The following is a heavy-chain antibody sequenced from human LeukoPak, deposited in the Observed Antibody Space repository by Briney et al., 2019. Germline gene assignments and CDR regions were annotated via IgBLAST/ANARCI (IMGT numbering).Heavy chain of an antibody. CDR1: GFTFSTYS. CDR3: AKDRKDKYDSSGYSFDYGMDV. D-gene: IGHD3-22*01. CDR2: ISSSSSTI. V-gene: IGHV3-48*02. Sequence: PGGSLRLSCAASGFTFSTYSMIWVRQAPGKGLEWVSYISSSSSTIYYADSVKGRFTISRDNAKNSLYLHMNSLRDEDTAVYYCAKDRKDKYDSSGYSFDYGMDVWGQGTTVTVSS. J-gene: IGHJ6*02.